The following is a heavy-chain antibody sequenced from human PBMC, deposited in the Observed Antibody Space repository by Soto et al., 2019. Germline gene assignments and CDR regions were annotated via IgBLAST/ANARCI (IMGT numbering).Heavy chain of an antibody. J-gene: IGHJ4*02. D-gene: IGHD3-22*01. CDR3: ARGITMS. Sequence: VQLVESGGGLVQPGGSLRLSCAASGFTFSSYAMHWVRQAPGKGLEWVAVISYDGSNKYYADSVKGRFTISRDNSKNTLYLQMNSLRAEDTAVYYCARGITMSWGQGTLVTVSS. CDR1: GFTFSSYA. CDR2: ISYDGSNK. V-gene: IGHV3-30-3*01.